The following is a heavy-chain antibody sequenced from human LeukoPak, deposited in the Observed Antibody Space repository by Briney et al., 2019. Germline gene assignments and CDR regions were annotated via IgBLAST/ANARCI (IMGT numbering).Heavy chain of an antibody. J-gene: IGHJ4*02. D-gene: IGHD6-13*01. CDR2: INPSGAST. V-gene: IGHV1-46*01. CDR1: GYIFTSYY. CDR3: ARDQTHRHLLAAEGAGEGFVY. Sequence: ASVKVSCKASGYIFTSYYMHWVRQAPGQGLEWMGIINPSGASTSYAQKFQGRVTMTRDMSTSTVYMELSSLRSEDTAVYYCARDQTHRHLLAAEGAGEGFVYWGQGTLVTVSS.